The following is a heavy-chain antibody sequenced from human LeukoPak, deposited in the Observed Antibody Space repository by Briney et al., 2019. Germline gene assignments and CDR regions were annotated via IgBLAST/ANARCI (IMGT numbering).Heavy chain of an antibody. D-gene: IGHD6-13*01. Sequence: GGSLRLSCAASGFTVSSNFWTWVRQAPGKGLEWVSVIYSGGSTNYADSVKGRFTISRDNSKNTLYLQMNSLRAEDTAVYYCARDPPGQAAGGTRWGQGTLVTVSS. V-gene: IGHV3-53*01. CDR1: GFTVSSNF. CDR2: IYSGGST. CDR3: ARDPPGQAAGGTR. J-gene: IGHJ4*02.